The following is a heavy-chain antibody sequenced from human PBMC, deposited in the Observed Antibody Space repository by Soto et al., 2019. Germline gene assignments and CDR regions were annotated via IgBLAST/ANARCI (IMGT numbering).Heavy chain of an antibody. CDR3: ASGGYSWNFFTFGC. CDR1: GDSFSIYY. V-gene: IGHV4-59*01. Sequence: SETLSLTCTVSGDSFSIYYWTWIRQSPGKGLEWIGYVSYGGSTTYNPSLKSRVTISMDTSKTQFSVNLNSVTTADTAVYYCASGGYSWNFFTFGCRDQGFLVTVAT. J-gene: IGHJ4*02. CDR2: VSYGGST. D-gene: IGHD1-7*01.